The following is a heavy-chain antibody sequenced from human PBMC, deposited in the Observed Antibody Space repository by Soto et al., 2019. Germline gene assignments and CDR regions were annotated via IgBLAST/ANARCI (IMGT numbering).Heavy chain of an antibody. D-gene: IGHD4-4*01. CDR3: ARVPSFSTLDY. J-gene: IGHJ4*02. CDR2: ISAYNGDT. Sequence: QVQLVQSGAEVKQPGASVKVSCKASGYTFTSYGVSWVRQAPGQGLEWMGWISAYNGDTKYSQKFQGRVTMTTDTSTSTAYMELRSLRFDDTAVYYCARVPSFSTLDYWGQGSLVTVSS. CDR1: GYTFTSYG. V-gene: IGHV1-18*04.